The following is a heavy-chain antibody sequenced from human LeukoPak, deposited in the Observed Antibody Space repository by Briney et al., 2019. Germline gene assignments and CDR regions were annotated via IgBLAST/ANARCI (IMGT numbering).Heavy chain of an antibody. CDR1: GFTFTSNG. CDR3: ARDRPYYDILTGYYNRALDY. V-gene: IGHV3-33*01. CDR2: TWYDGSNK. Sequence: GRSLRLSCAAFGFTFTSNGMHWVRQAPGKGLERVAVTWYDGSNKYYADSVKGRFTISRDNSKNALYLQMNSLRAEDTAVYYCARDRPYYDILTGYYNRALDYWGQGTLVTVSS. J-gene: IGHJ4*02. D-gene: IGHD3-9*01.